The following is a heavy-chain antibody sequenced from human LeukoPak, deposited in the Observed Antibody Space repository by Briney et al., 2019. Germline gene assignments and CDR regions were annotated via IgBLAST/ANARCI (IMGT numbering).Heavy chain of an antibody. CDR3: GRHAYGDSSAAFDI. D-gene: IGHD4-17*01. CDR2: VYRRGST. V-gene: IGHV4-4*02. CDR1: GDSISSSYC. J-gene: IGHJ3*02. Sequence: SETLSLTCAVSGDSISSSYCWRWVRQFPGKGLEWIGEVYRRGSTSYNPSLKSRVVISIDKSKNQHSLNLNSVTAADTAMYYCGRHAYGDSSAAFDIWGQGTMVIVSS.